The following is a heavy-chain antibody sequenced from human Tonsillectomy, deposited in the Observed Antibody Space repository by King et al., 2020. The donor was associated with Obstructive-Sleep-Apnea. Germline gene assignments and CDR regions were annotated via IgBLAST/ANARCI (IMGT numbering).Heavy chain of an antibody. CDR1: RFSFSGYA. CDR3: ATRSGYDYY. J-gene: IGHJ4*02. Sequence: VQLVESGGGVVQPGRSLRLSCAASRFSFSGYAMHWVRQAPGKGLEWVAVISSDGSNRDYPDSVKGRFTISRDNSKNTLYLQMNSLRPEDTAVYYCATRSGYDYYWGQGTLVTVSS. V-gene: IGHV3-30-3*01. CDR2: ISSDGSNR. D-gene: IGHD5-12*01.